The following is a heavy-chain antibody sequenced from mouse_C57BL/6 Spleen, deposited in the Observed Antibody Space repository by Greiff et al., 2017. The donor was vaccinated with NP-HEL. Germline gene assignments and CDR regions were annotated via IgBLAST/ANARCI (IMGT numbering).Heavy chain of an antibody. CDR1: GYTFTDYY. V-gene: IGHV1-76*01. D-gene: IGHD2-4*01. CDR2: IYPGSGNT. CDR3: ARSGDYDEGD. Sequence: VHLVESGAELVRPGASVKLSCKASGYTFTDYYINWVKQRPGQGLEWIARIYPGSGNTYYNEKFKGKATLTAEKSSSTAYMQLSSLTSEDTAVYFGARSGDYDEGDWGQGTTLTVSS. J-gene: IGHJ2*01.